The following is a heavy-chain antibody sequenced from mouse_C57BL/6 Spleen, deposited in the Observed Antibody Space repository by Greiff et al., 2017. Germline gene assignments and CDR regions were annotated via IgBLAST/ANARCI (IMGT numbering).Heavy chain of an antibody. D-gene: IGHD1-1*01. V-gene: IGHV2-9-1*01. CDR3: ARNFPDYYGSSYNCDY. Sequence: VQLQESGPGLVAPSQSLSITCTVSGFSLTSSAISWVRQPPGKGLEWLGVLWTGGGTNYNSALKSRLSISKDNSKSQVFLKMNSLQTDDTARYYCARNFPDYYGSSYNCDYWGQGTTLTVS. CDR1: GFSLTSSA. J-gene: IGHJ2*01. CDR2: LWTGGGT.